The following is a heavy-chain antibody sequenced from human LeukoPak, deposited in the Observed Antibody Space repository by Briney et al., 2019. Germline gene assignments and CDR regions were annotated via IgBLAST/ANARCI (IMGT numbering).Heavy chain of an antibody. J-gene: IGHJ4*02. V-gene: IGHV4-28*01. CDR3: ARSGTSSRIFDY. D-gene: IGHD2-2*01. CDR2: IYYSGST. Sequence: PSDTLSLTCAVSGYSISSSNWWGWIRQPPGKGLEWIGYIYYSGSTYYNPSLKSRFTMSVDTSKNQFSLKLSSVTDVDTAVYFCARSGTSSRIFDYWGQGTLVTVSS. CDR1: GYSISSSNW.